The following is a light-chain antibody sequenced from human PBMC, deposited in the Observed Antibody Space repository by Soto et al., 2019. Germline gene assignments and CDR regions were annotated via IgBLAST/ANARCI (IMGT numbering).Light chain of an antibody. CDR1: QSVSGN. V-gene: IGKV3-15*01. CDR2: GAS. CDR3: QQYNNWLIT. J-gene: IGKJ5*01. Sequence: EIVMTQSPATLSVSPGESATLSCRASQSVSGNLAWYQQKPGQAPRLLIYGASTRATGIPARFSGSGSGTEFTLTISSLQSGDFAVYYCQQYNNWLITFGQGTRLEIK.